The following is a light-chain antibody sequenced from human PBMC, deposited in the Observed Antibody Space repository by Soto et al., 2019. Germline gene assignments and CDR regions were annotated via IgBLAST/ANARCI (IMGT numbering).Light chain of an antibody. CDR3: RHYYSYPYT. CDR1: QNIGSS. CDR2: DAS. Sequence: IQMTQSPSTLSASVGDRDTITCRASQNIGSSLAWYQQKSGKAAKLLIYDASTLRSGVPSRFSGSESGTEFTLTISSRRPDDSATYYCRHYYSYPYTFGQGTKVEIK. V-gene: IGKV1-5*01. J-gene: IGKJ2*01.